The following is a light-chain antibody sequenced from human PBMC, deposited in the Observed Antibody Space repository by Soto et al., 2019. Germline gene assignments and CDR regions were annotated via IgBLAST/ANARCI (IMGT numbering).Light chain of an antibody. Sequence: EIVLTRSPGTLSLSPGERATLSCRASQSVSSNYLAWYQQQPGQAPRLLIYGASIRATGLPDRFSGSGSGTYFTLTISRLEPEDVAVYYCQQYGSSYTFGQGTKLEIK. V-gene: IGKV3-20*01. CDR3: QQYGSSYT. J-gene: IGKJ2*01. CDR2: GAS. CDR1: QSVSSNY.